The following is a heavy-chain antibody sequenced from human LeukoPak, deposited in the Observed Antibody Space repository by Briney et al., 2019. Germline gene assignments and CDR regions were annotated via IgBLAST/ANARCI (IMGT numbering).Heavy chain of an antibody. CDR2: ISGSGDNT. D-gene: IGHD6-19*01. Sequence: EGSLRLSCAASGFTFSSYAMSWVRQAPGKGLEWVSAISGSGDNTYYADSVKGRFTISRDNSKNTLYLQMNSLRAEDTAVYYCAQQWLILGAFDIWGQGTMVTVSS. V-gene: IGHV3-23*01. CDR3: AQQWLILGAFDI. J-gene: IGHJ3*02. CDR1: GFTFSSYA.